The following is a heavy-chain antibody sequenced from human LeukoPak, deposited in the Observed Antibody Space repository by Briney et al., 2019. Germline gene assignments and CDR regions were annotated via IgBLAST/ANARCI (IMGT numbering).Heavy chain of an antibody. CDR2: IYHSGST. CDR3: ARGYYDFYYYYMDV. V-gene: IGHV4-4*02. J-gene: IGHJ6*03. Sequence: SETLSLTCAVSGGSISRSNWWSWVRQPPGKGLEWIGEIYHSGSTNYNPSLKSRVTISVDTSKNQFSLKLSSVTAADTAVYYCARGYYDFYYYYMDVWGKGTTVTVSS. D-gene: IGHD3-22*01. CDR1: GGSISRSNW.